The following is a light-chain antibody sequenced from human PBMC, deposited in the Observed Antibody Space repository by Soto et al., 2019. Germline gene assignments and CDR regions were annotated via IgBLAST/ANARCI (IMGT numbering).Light chain of an antibody. V-gene: IGKV3-11*01. J-gene: IGKJ5*01. CDR3: QQRSNWPS. CDR1: QSVRNN. Sequence: EIMLTQSPSTLSVSPGERATLSCRASQSVRNNLAWYQQKPGHPPRLLIYDASNRATDIPARFSGSGSGTDFTLTINSLESEDFAVYHCQQRSNWPSFGQGTRLEI. CDR2: DAS.